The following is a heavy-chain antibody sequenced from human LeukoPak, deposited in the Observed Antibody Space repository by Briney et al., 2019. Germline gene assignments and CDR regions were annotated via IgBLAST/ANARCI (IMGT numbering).Heavy chain of an antibody. Sequence: SETLSLTCAVSGGSISSNNWWSWVRQPPGKGLEWLGEIYQSGGTNYNPSLKSRVTISLDKSKKQFSLKLSSVTAADTAVYYCARVWNYYDSSGYSTDAFDIWGQGTMVTVSS. CDR2: IYQSGGT. CDR3: ARVWNYYDSSGYSTDAFDI. J-gene: IGHJ3*02. CDR1: GGSISSNNW. V-gene: IGHV4-4*02. D-gene: IGHD3-22*01.